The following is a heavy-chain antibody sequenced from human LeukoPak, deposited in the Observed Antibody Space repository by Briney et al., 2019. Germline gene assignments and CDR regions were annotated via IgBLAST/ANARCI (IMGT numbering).Heavy chain of an antibody. CDR2: INHSGST. D-gene: IGHD2-2*01. CDR1: GFTVSSNY. J-gene: IGHJ5*02. V-gene: IGHV4-34*01. CDR3: ARGAPFIVVVPAARQVRKPRGWFDP. Sequence: GSLRLSCAASGFTVSSNYMSWIRQPPGKGLEWIGEINHSGSTNYNLSLKSRVTISVDTSKNQFSLKLSSVTAADTAVYYCARGAPFIVVVPAARQVRKPRGWFDPWGQGTLVTVSS.